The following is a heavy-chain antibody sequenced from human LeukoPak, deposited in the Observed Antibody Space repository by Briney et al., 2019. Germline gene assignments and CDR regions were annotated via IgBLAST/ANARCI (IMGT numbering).Heavy chain of an antibody. D-gene: IGHD5-12*01. CDR3: ARENRWLRSFDY. Sequence: ASVKVSCKASGGTFSSYAISWVRQAPGQGLEWMGGIIPIFGTANYAQKFQGRVTITADRSTSTAYMELSSLRSEDTAVYYCARENRWLRSFDYWGQGTLVTVSS. CDR2: IIPIFGTA. CDR1: GGTFSSYA. V-gene: IGHV1-69*06. J-gene: IGHJ4*02.